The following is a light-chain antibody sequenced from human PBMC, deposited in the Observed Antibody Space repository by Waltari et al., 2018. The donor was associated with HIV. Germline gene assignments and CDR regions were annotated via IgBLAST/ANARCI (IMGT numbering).Light chain of an antibody. Sequence: DIQMTQSPSTLSASVGDRVTITCRASQSINSWLAWYQQKPGAAPKLLIYKASNLESGVPSRFRGSGFGTEFTLTISSLQPDDLATYYCQQYNRYSWTFGQGTKVDIK. CDR1: QSINSW. J-gene: IGKJ1*01. CDR2: KAS. CDR3: QQYNRYSWT. V-gene: IGKV1-5*03.